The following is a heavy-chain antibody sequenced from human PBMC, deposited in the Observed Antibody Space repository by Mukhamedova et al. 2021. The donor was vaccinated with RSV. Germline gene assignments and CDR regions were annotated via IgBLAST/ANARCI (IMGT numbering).Heavy chain of an antibody. V-gene: IGHV3-73*01. J-gene: IGHJ6*03. Sequence: GRFTISRDDSKNTAYLQMNSLKTEDTAVYYCTRPLSGGGNSRAYYYYYMDVWGKGTTVTVSS. CDR3: TRPLSGGGNSRAYYYYYMDV. D-gene: IGHD4-23*01.